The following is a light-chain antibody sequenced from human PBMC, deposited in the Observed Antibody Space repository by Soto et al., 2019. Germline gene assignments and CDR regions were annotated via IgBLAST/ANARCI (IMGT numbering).Light chain of an antibody. V-gene: IGLV2-14*03. Sequence: QSALTQPASVSGSPGPAITISCSGTSSDVGAFNYVSWYQQHPGKAPKLMIYDVSNRPSGVSNRFSGSKSGNTASLTISGLRAEDEADYYCNSYTSNNTYVFGTGTKLTVL. CDR1: SSDVGAFNY. CDR3: NSYTSNNTYV. CDR2: DVS. J-gene: IGLJ1*01.